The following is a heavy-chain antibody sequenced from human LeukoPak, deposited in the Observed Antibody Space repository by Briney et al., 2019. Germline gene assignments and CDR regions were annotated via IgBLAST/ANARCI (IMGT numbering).Heavy chain of an antibody. D-gene: IGHD5-18*01. Sequence: ASVKVPCKASGYTFTGYYMHWVRQAPGQGLEWMGWINPNSGGTNDAQKFQGRVTMTRDTSISTAYMELSRLRSDDTAVYYCARDREYSYGYSFDYWGQGTLVTVSS. J-gene: IGHJ4*02. V-gene: IGHV1-2*02. CDR1: GYTFTGYY. CDR3: ARDREYSYGYSFDY. CDR2: INPNSGGT.